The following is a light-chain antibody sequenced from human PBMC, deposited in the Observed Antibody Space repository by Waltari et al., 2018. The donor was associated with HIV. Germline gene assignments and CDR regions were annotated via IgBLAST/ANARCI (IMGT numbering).Light chain of an antibody. CDR2: SNF. Sequence: QPVLAQPPSAAGPPGQRVAIPCSGSSSNIGRYFVSWYQQLPGTAPKLLIFSNFQRPSGVPDRISGSKSGTSASLAISGLRSEDEADYYCAAWDASLGGVVFGGGTTLTVL. CDR1: SSNIGRYF. CDR3: AAWDASLGGVV. V-gene: IGLV1-47*02. J-gene: IGLJ2*01.